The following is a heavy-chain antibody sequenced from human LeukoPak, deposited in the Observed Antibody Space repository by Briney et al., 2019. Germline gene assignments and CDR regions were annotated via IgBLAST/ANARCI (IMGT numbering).Heavy chain of an antibody. V-gene: IGHV3-23*01. CDR2: FSGSDGTT. Sequence: QSGGSLRLSCAASGFTFSSYAMSWVRQAPGKGLEWVSRFSGSDGTTNYADSVKGRFAVSRDNSKTTLYLQMNSLRAEDTAVYFCAKDHSPFGSGSYSTRYYGMDVWGQGTTVTVS. J-gene: IGHJ6*02. CDR1: GFTFSSYA. CDR3: AKDHSPFGSGSYSTRYYGMDV. D-gene: IGHD3-10*01.